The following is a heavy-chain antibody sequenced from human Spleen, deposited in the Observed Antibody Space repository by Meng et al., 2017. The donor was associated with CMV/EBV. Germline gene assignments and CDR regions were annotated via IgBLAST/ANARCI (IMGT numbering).Heavy chain of an antibody. Sequence: ASVKVSCKASGYTFSGYYIHWVRQAPGQGREWMGWINPNSGGTNYAQKFQGWVTISRDTSISTAYMELRRLRPDDTAVYYCARPSGEFRLLRKVGYYSMDVWGQGTTVTVSS. CDR3: ARPSGEFRLLRKVGYYSMDV. D-gene: IGHD3-10*01. CDR1: GYTFSGYY. CDR2: INPNSGGT. V-gene: IGHV1-2*04. J-gene: IGHJ6*01.